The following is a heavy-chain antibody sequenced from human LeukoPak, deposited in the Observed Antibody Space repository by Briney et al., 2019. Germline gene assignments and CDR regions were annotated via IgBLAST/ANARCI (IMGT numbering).Heavy chain of an antibody. D-gene: IGHD3-9*01. J-gene: IGHJ6*03. CDR2: ISSSSSYI. CDR1: GFTFSSYS. V-gene: IGHV3-21*01. Sequence: NPGGSLRLSCAASGFTFSSYSMNWVRQAPGKGLEWVSSISSSSSYIYYADSVKGRFTISRDNAKNSLYLQMNSLRAEDTAVYYCARGLRQLRYFDWPLDYMDVWGKGTTVTVSS. CDR3: ARGLRQLRYFDWPLDYMDV.